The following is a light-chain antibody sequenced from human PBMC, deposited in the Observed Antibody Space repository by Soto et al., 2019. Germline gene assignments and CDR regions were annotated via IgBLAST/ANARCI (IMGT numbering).Light chain of an antibody. CDR2: RTS. J-gene: IGKJ1*01. CDR1: QSVSSN. Sequence: IVGTQSPPTLSVSPGERSTLSCRASQSVSSNLAWYQQKPGQAPRLLIYRTSNRVTGIPDRFSGSGSGTDFTLTISRLEPEDFAVYFCQHYGNSLWTFGQGTKVDIK. CDR3: QHYGNSLWT. V-gene: IGKV3-20*01.